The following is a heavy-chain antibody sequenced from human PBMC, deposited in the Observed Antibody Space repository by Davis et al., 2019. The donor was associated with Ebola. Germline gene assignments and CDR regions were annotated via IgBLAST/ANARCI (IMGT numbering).Heavy chain of an antibody. CDR1: GFTVSSNY. D-gene: IGHD6-13*01. V-gene: IGHV3-11*01. Sequence: GESLKISCAASGFTVSSNYMSSVRQAPGKGLEWVSYISSSGSTIYYADSVKGRFTISRDNAKNSLYLQMNSLRAEDTAEDYCARAGRAAGTTVLHYYYGMDVWGQGTTVTVSS. J-gene: IGHJ6*02. CDR2: ISSSGSTI. CDR3: ARAGRAAGTTVLHYYYGMDV.